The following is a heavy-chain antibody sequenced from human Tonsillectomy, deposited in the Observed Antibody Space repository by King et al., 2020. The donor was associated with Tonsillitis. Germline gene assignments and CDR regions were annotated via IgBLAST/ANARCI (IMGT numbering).Heavy chain of an antibody. CDR2: IYYSGST. D-gene: IGHD5-12*01. V-gene: IGHV4-39*01. J-gene: IGHJ4*02. CDR3: ARLYSGYDVFDY. CDR1: GGSISSSTYY. Sequence: QLQESGPGLVKPSETLSLTCTVSGGSISSSTYYWGWIRQPPGKGLEWIGSIYYSGSTHYIPSLKSRVTIPVDPSKNQSSLKVSSVTAADTSVYYCARLYSGYDVFDYWGQGTLVTVSS.